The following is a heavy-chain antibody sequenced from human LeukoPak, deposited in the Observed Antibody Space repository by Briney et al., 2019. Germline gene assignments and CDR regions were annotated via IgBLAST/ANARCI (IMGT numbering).Heavy chain of an antibody. CDR1: GYTFGTHW. Sequence: ASVKVSCKASGYTFGTHWMHWARQAPGQGLEWMGIINPSGGSTSYAQKFQGRVTMTRDMSTSTVYMELSSLRSEDTAVYYCARGGGIAAPSPGDYWGQGTLVTVSS. D-gene: IGHD6-13*01. CDR3: ARGGGIAAPSPGDY. V-gene: IGHV1-46*01. J-gene: IGHJ4*02. CDR2: INPSGGST.